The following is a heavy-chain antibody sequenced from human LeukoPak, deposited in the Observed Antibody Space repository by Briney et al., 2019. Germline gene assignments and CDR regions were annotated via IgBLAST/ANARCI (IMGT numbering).Heavy chain of an antibody. CDR2: INHSGST. D-gene: IGHD3-10*01. Sequence: SETLSLTCAVYGGSFSGYYWSWIRQPPGKGLEWIGEINHSGSTNYKPSLKSRVTISVDTSKNQFSLKLRSVTAADTAVYYCARDSGTTGEVKFDPWGQGTLVTVSS. CDR1: GGSFSGYY. CDR3: ARDSGTTGEVKFDP. V-gene: IGHV4-34*01. J-gene: IGHJ5*02.